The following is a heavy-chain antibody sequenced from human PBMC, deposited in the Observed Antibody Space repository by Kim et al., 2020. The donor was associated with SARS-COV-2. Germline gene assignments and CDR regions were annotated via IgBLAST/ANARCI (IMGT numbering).Heavy chain of an antibody. V-gene: IGHV3-64D*06. Sequence: GGSLRLSCSASGFTFSSYAMHWVRQAPGKGLEYVSAISSNGGSTYYADSVKGRFTISRDNSKNTLYLQMSSLRAEDTAVYYCVTTTVMSHRYFDLWGRGTLVTVSS. CDR2: ISSNGGST. CDR1: GFTFSSYA. CDR3: VTTTVMSHRYFDL. J-gene: IGHJ2*01. D-gene: IGHD4-4*01.